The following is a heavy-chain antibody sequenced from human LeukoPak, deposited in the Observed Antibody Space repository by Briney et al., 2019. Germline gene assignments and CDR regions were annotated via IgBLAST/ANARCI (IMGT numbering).Heavy chain of an antibody. CDR1: NGSDSYY. J-gene: IGHJ4*02. V-gene: IGHV4-34*01. CDR3: ARVSSRRLPPSYSYDRRNYFDY. Sequence: PSETLSLTCAVYNGSDSYYMIIVRQPPGKGLEWVGEITYRGSGNYNPSLKGRATISINVSQRQFSLSLRSVTAADTAVYYCARVSSRRLPPSYSYDRRNYFDYWGQGTLVTVSS. D-gene: IGHD3-22*01. CDR2: ITYRGSG.